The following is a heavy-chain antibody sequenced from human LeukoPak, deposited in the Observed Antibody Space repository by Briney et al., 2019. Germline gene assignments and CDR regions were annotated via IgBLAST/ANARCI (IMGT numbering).Heavy chain of an antibody. CDR3: ARVTTRYYGIDV. V-gene: IGHV1-2*02. CDR1: GYTFTGYY. J-gene: IGHJ6*02. D-gene: IGHD1-1*01. Sequence: ASVKVSCKASGYTFTGYYMHWVRQAPGQGLEWMGWINPNSGGTNYAQKFQGRVTMTRDTSISTAYMELSRLRSDDTAVYYCARVTTRYYGIDVWGQGTTVTVSS. CDR2: INPNSGGT.